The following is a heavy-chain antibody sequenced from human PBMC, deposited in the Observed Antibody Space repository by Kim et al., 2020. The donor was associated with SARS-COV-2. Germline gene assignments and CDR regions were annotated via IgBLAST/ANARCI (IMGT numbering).Heavy chain of an antibody. J-gene: IGHJ4*02. CDR3: ARDYYGSANGNFEF. CDR2: VDPNNGNT. D-gene: IGHD3-10*01. Sequence: ASVKVSCKGSGYTFTDYHISWVRQAKGQRPDWMGWVDPNNGNTGYIVKFQGRFSMTRDTSISTVYMELSSLRSEDTAVYYCARDYYGSANGNFEFWGQGTLVTVSS. V-gene: IGHV1-8*01. CDR1: GYTFTDYH.